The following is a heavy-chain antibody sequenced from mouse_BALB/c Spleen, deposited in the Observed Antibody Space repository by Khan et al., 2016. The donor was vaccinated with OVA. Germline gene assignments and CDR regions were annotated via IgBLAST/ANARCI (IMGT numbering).Heavy chain of an antibody. CDR3: AGGCPTY. V-gene: IGHV3-1*02. J-gene: IGHJ3*01. CDR2: IHYSGRT. Sequence: EVKLLESGPDLVKPSQSLSLTCTVSGYSITSGYNWHWIRQFPGNKLEWMGYIHYSGRTNYKPSLKSRISITRDTSKNQFFLQLNSVTSEDTATXYCAGGCPTYWGQGTLVTVSA. CDR1: GYSITSGYN.